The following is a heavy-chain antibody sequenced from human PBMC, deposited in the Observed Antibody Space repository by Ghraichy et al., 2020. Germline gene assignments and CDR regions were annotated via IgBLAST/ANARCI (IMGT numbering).Heavy chain of an antibody. J-gene: IGHJ4*02. CDR1: GFTVSSNY. CDR3: ARRGFSYGYFDY. Sequence: GESLNISCAASGFTVSSNYMSWVRQAPGKGLEWVSVIYSGGSTYYADSVKGRFTISRDNSKNTLYLQMNSLRAEDTAVYYCARRGFSYGYFDYWGQGTLVTVSS. D-gene: IGHD5-18*01. V-gene: IGHV3-53*01. CDR2: IYSGGST.